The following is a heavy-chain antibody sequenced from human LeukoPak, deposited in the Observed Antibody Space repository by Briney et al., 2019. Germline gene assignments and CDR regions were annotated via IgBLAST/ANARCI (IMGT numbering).Heavy chain of an antibody. Sequence: SVKVSCKASGDTFSSHTINWVRQAPGQGLEWMGRIISFIGVTKYAQKFQARVTITADKSTSTAYMELSSLKSEDTAVYYCARGYCTSTTCYMYNWLDPWGQGTLVTVSS. V-gene: IGHV1-69*02. CDR3: ARGYCTSTTCYMYNWLDP. D-gene: IGHD2-2*02. J-gene: IGHJ5*02. CDR1: GDTFSSHT. CDR2: IISFIGVT.